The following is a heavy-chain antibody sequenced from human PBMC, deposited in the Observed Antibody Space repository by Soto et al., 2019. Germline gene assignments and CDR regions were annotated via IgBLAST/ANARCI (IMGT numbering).Heavy chain of an antibody. V-gene: IGHV5-51*01. CDR1: GYSFTSYW. CDR2: IYPGDSDT. D-gene: IGHD1-7*01. CDR3: ARQGTTLSHNWFDP. J-gene: IGHJ5*02. Sequence: PGEPVKISCMGSGYSFTSYWNGWVRQMPGKGLEWMGIIYPGDSDTRYSPSFQGQVTISADKSISAAYLQWSSLKASDTAMYYCARQGTTLSHNWFDPWGQGPLVTVSS.